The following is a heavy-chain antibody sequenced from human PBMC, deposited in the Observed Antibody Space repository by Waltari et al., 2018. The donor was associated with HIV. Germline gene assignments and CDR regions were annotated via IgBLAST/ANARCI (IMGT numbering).Heavy chain of an antibody. V-gene: IGHV3-7*03. D-gene: IGHD3-10*01. Sequence: QLVVSGGGSVQWGGSLTVSCGVSGFKFGGGWLPWAWQSPRQGLEWVAKIKIDGKEKHYVDSVRGRFSIFRDDAKNRLTLQMNSLRADDTAVYFCARVAYYYGSGRQGNNYFDFWGQGILVTVSS. CDR3: ARVAYYYGSGRQGNNYFDF. CDR2: IKIDGKEK. CDR1: GFKFGGGW. J-gene: IGHJ4*02.